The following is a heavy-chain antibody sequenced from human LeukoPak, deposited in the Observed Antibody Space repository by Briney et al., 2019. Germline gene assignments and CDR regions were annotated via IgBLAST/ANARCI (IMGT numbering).Heavy chain of an antibody. CDR2: IIPIFGTA. V-gene: IGHV1-69*13. CDR3: ARSSRDYADHYYYTDV. J-gene: IGHJ6*03. Sequence: SVKVSCKASGGTFSSYAISWVRQAPGQGLEWMGGIIPIFGTANYAQKFQGRVTITADESTSIAYMELSSLRSEDAAVYYCARSSRDYADHYYYTDVWGKGTTVTVSS. D-gene: IGHD4-17*01. CDR1: GGTFSSYA.